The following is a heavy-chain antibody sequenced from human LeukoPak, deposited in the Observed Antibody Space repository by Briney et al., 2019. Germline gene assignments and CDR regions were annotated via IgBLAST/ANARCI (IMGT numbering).Heavy chain of an antibody. CDR3: ATDLSVGQITMVRGVTDYFDY. CDR1: GYTLTELS. D-gene: IGHD3-10*01. CDR2: FDPEDGET. V-gene: IGHV1-24*01. J-gene: IGHJ4*02. Sequence: ASVKVSCKVSGYTLTELSMHWVRQAPGKGLEWMGGFDPEDGETIYAQKFQGRVTMTEDTSTDTAYMELSSLRSEDTAVYYCATDLSVGQITMVRGVTDYFDYWGQGTLVTVSS.